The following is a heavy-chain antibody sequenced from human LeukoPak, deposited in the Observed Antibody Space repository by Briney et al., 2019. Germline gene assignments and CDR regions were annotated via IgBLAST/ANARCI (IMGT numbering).Heavy chain of an antibody. CDR1: GYSISSGYY. D-gene: IGHD2-15*01. Sequence: SETLSLTCAVSGYSISSGYYWGWIRQPPGKGLEWIGSIYHSGSTYYNPSLKSRVTISVDTSKNQFSLKLSSVTAADTAVYYCARGGVKKYCSGGSCYPGPYYFDYWGQGTLVTVSS. CDR2: IYHSGST. J-gene: IGHJ4*02. CDR3: ARGGVKKYCSGGSCYPGPYYFDY. V-gene: IGHV4-38-2*01.